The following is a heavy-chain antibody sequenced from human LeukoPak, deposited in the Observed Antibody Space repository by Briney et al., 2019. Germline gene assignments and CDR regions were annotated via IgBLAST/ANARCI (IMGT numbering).Heavy chain of an antibody. CDR1: GGSINYYY. CDR2: IYYSGGT. Sequence: PSETLSLTCTVSGGSINYYYWMWIRQPPGKGLEWIGYIYYSGGTHYNPSLKSRVTMLVDTSKNQFSLKLTAVTAADTAVYYCAMGINAGSYFVETWGQGTLVTVSS. V-gene: IGHV4-59*01. CDR3: AMGINAGSYFVET. D-gene: IGHD1-26*01. J-gene: IGHJ5*02.